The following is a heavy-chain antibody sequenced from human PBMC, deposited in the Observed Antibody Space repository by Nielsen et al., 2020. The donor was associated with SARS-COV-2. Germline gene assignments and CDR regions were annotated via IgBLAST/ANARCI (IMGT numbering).Heavy chain of an antibody. D-gene: IGHD3-10*01. CDR1: GYTFTGYY. CDR3: ARGLTMVRGVILYFDY. J-gene: IGHJ4*02. CDR2: INPSGGST. Sequence: ASVKVSCKASGYTFTGYYMHWVRQAPGQGLEWMGIINPSGGSTSYAQKFQGRVTMTRDTSTSTVYMELSSLRSEDTAVYYCARGLTMVRGVILYFDYWGQGTLVTVSS. V-gene: IGHV1-46*01.